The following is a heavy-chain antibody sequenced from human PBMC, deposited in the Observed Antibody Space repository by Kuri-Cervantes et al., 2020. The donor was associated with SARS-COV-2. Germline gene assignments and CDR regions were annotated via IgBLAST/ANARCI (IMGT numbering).Heavy chain of an antibody. V-gene: IGHV1-69*13. J-gene: IGHJ6*03. D-gene: IGHD2-2*01. CDR1: GGTFSSYA. Sequence: SVKVSCKASGGTFSSYAISWVRQAPGQGLEWMGGIIPIFGTANYAQKFQGRVTITADESTSTAYMELSSLRSEDTAVYYCARAYCSSTSCHDRYYYYMDAWGKGPTVTVSS. CDR3: ARAYCSSTSCHDRYYYYMDA. CDR2: IIPIFGTA.